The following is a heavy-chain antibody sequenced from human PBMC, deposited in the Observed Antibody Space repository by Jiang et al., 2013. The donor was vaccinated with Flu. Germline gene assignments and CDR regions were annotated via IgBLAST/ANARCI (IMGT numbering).Heavy chain of an antibody. Sequence: GLVKPSETLSLTCTVSGGSISSSSYYWGWIRQPPGKGLEWIGSIYYSGSTYYNPSLKSRVTISVDTSKNQFSLKLSSVTAADTAVYYCARRLQQLPENWFDPWGQGTL. V-gene: IGHV4-39*07. J-gene: IGHJ5*02. CDR3: ARRLQQLPENWFDP. CDR2: IYYSGST. D-gene: IGHD6-13*01. CDR1: GGSISSSSYY.